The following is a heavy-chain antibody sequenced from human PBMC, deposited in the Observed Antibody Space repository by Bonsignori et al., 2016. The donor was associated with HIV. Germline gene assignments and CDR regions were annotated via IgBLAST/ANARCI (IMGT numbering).Heavy chain of an antibody. J-gene: IGHJ6*03. CDR2: TRNKANSYTT. D-gene: IGHD5-12*01. Sequence: WIRQPPGKGLEWVGRTRNKANSYTTEYAASVKGRFTISRDDSKNSLYLQMNSLKTEDTAVYYCARAGYRKFYYYYMDVWGKGTTVTVSS. CDR3: ARAGYRKFYYYYMDV. V-gene: IGHV3-72*01.